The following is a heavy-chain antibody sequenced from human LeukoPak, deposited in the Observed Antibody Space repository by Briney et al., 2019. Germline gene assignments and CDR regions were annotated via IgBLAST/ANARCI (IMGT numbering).Heavy chain of an antibody. V-gene: IGHV3-11*03. J-gene: IGHJ5*02. CDR3: ARRGTDYCTPSSCHPNWFAP. Sequence: GGSLRLSCAASGSIFSDYYMSWMRQAPGKGLEWLSYIDGSSSRTNYADSVKGRFTISRDNVKNSLYLQMNSLRAEDTAVYFCARRGTDYCTPSSCHPNWFAPWGQGTQVTVSS. CDR1: GSIFSDYY. CDR2: IDGSSSRT. D-gene: IGHD4-11*01.